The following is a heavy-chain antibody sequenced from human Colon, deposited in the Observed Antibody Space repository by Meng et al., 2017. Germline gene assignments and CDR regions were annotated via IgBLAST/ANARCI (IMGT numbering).Heavy chain of an antibody. J-gene: IGHJ5*02. CDR2: ISYNGGHI. V-gene: IGHV3-30*01. D-gene: IGHD3-10*01. CDR1: GLNLGIYT. CDR3: ASHGGGA. Sequence: VQLVESGACLVQCGVSLRLSCAVYGLNLGIYTMHWVRQAPGKGLEWVSVISYNGGHIYYADSVKGRFTISRDNSRSSVYLQMNSLRDEDTAVYYCASHGGGAWGLGTLVTVSS.